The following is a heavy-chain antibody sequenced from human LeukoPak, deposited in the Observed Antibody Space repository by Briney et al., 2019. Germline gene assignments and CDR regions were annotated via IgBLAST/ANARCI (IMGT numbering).Heavy chain of an antibody. CDR2: FYYSGIT. V-gene: IGHV4-39*01. Sequence: PSETLSLTCTVSGDSIISINYYWAWIRQPPGKGLEWIGRFYYSGITYYNPSLKSRVAMSVDTSENQFSLKLTSMTAADTAVYYCATKQRVAALPVSWFDPWGQGTLVTVSS. CDR1: GDSIISINYY. D-gene: IGHD2-15*01. CDR3: ATKQRVAALPVSWFDP. J-gene: IGHJ5*02.